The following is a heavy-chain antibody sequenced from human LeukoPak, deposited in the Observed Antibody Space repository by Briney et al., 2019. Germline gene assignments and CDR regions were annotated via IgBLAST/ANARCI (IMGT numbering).Heavy chain of an antibody. CDR1: GGSISSGGYY. Sequence: PSETLSLTCTVSGGSISSGGYYWSWIRQHPGKGLEWFGYIYYSGSTYYNPSLKSRVTISVDTSKNQFSLKLSPVTAADTAVYYCARVPYYDSSGYYGAFDIWGQGTMVTVSS. D-gene: IGHD3-22*01. CDR2: IYYSGST. J-gene: IGHJ3*02. V-gene: IGHV4-31*03. CDR3: ARVPYYDSSGYYGAFDI.